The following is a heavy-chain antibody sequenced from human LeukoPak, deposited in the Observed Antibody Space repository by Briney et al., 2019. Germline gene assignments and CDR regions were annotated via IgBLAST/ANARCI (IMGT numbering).Heavy chain of an antibody. V-gene: IGHV4-4*02. D-gene: IGHD3-22*01. CDR1: GGSISSSNW. CDR2: IYHSGST. J-gene: IGHJ4*02. CDR3: AREHYDSSGYYFDY. Sequence: TSETLSLTCAVSGGSISSSNWWSWVRQPPGKGLEWIGEIYHSGSTNYNPSLKSRVTISVDKSKNQFSLKLSSVTAADTAVYYCAREHYDSSGYYFDYWGQGTLVTVSS.